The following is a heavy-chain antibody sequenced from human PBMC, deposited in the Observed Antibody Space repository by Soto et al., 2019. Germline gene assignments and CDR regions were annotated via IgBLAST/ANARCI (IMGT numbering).Heavy chain of an antibody. V-gene: IGHV4-34*01. CDR1: GGSFSGYY. J-gene: IGHJ5*02. D-gene: IGHD6-13*01. Sequence: TSETLSLTCAVYGGSFSGYYWTWIRQPPGTGLEWIGEINHSGSTNYNPSLKSRVTISVDTSKNQFSLKLTSVTAADTAVYYCARVFSDSSSFFDPWGQGTLVTVSS. CDR2: INHSGST. CDR3: ARVFSDSSSFFDP.